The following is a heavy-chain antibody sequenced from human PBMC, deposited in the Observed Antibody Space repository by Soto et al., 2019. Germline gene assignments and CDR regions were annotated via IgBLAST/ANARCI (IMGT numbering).Heavy chain of an antibody. J-gene: IGHJ6*02. D-gene: IGHD2-15*01. CDR1: GYSVSSSDYY. Sequence: SETLSLTCSVSGYSVSSSDYYWAWIRQPPGKGLEWIGSMLYSGLTYYNPSLKSRVTLSVDTSKNQFSVRLNSVTASDTAVYYCAPLTVSLSGPYGIHVWGQGTTVPVSS. CDR3: APLTVSLSGPYGIHV. V-gene: IGHV4-39*01. CDR2: MLYSGLT.